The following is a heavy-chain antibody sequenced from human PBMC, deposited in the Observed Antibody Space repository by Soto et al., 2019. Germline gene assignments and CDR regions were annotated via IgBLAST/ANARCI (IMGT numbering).Heavy chain of an antibody. D-gene: IGHD4-17*01. J-gene: IGHJ3*01. V-gene: IGHV3-53*01. CDR2: VYSADGT. CDR1: GFIVNGKKY. Sequence: VQVVESGGGLIQPGGSLRLSCAASGFIVNGKKYLTWVRQAPGKGLEWLSAVYSADGTFYADSVKGRFTVSVDNVKNPVYFQMNSLRSEDTGVYYCATLRLREHAFDVWGPGTRVTVSA. CDR3: ATLRLREHAFDV.